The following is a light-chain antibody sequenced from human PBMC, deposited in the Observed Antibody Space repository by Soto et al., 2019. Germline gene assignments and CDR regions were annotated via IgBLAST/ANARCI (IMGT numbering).Light chain of an antibody. CDR3: CSYAGSSTYV. CDR1: RSDVGSYSL. Sequence: QAVVTQPASVSGSPGRSITISCSGTRSDVGSYSLVSWYQQHPAKAPKLVIYEGSKRPSGVSNRFSGSKSGNTASLTISGLQAEDEADYYCCSYAGSSTYVFGTGTKLTVL. J-gene: IGLJ1*01. CDR2: EGS. V-gene: IGLV2-23*01.